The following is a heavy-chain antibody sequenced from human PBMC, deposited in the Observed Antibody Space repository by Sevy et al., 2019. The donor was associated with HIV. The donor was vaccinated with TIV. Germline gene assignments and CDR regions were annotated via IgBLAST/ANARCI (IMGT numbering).Heavy chain of an antibody. CDR3: ARAGDYAAFDI. Sequence: GGSLRLSCAASGFTVSSNYMSWVRQAPGKGLEWVSVIYSGGSTYYADSVKGRFTISRDNSKNTLYLQMNSLRAGDTAVYYCARAGDYAAFDIWGQGTMVTVSS. D-gene: IGHD4-17*01. CDR2: IYSGGST. J-gene: IGHJ3*02. CDR1: GFTVSSNY. V-gene: IGHV3-53*01.